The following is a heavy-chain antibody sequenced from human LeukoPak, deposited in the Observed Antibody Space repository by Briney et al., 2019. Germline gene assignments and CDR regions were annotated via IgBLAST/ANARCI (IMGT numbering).Heavy chain of an antibody. CDR2: FGGSGDST. CDR1: GFTFSSYA. Sequence: GGSLRLSCAASGFTFSSYAVNWVRQAPGKGLEWVSVFGGSGDSTYYADSVKGRFTISRDNSKNTLYLQMNSLRAEDTAVYYCAKDRITIFGVVITAHYYYMDVWGKGTTVTVSS. V-gene: IGHV3-23*01. D-gene: IGHD3-3*01. J-gene: IGHJ6*03. CDR3: AKDRITIFGVVITAHYYYMDV.